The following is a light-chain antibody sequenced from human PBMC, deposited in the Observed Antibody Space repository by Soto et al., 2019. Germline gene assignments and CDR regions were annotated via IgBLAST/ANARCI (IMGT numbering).Light chain of an antibody. Sequence: EIVLTQSPATLSLSPGERATLSCRASQSVSSYLAWYQQKPGQAPRLLIYDASNRATGIPARFSGSGSGTDFTLTISSLEPEDFAVYYCQQRSTWPPSVTLGPGTKADI. CDR1: QSVSSY. J-gene: IGKJ3*01. V-gene: IGKV3-11*01. CDR3: QQRSTWPPSVT. CDR2: DAS.